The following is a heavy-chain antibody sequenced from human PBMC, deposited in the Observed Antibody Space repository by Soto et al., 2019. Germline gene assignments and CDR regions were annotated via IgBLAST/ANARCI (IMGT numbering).Heavy chain of an antibody. D-gene: IGHD5-12*01. CDR3: ARGLEMAPFAFDI. J-gene: IGHJ3*02. CDR1: GYTFTSYG. Sequence: GASVKVSCKASGYTFTSYGISWVRQAPGQGLEWMGWISAYNGNTKYSQKFQGRVTITRDTSTSTAYMELSSLRSEDTAVYYCARGLEMAPFAFDIWGQGTMVTVSS. V-gene: IGHV1-18*01. CDR2: ISAYNGNT.